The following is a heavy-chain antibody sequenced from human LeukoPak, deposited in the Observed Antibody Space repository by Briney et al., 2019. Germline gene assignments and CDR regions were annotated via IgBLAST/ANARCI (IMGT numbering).Heavy chain of an antibody. Sequence: ASETLSLTCAVSGGSITSLYCNWIQQPPGKGLGCLGYIYKSETTNYSPSLRSRVTISADTSKNQFSLKLSSVTAADTAVYYCVTGFGWVPDYWGQGTPVTVSS. CDR1: GGSITSLY. CDR3: VTGFGWVPDY. CDR2: IYKSETT. D-gene: IGHD3-16*01. V-gene: IGHV4-59*11. J-gene: IGHJ4*02.